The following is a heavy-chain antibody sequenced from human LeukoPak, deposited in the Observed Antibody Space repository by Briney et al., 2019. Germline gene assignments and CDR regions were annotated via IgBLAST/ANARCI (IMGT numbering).Heavy chain of an antibody. CDR1: GFTFGSYG. V-gene: IGHV3-30*03. CDR2: ISYDGINK. Sequence: GRSLRLSCAASGFTFGSYGMHWVRQAPSKGLEWVAIISYDGINKYYGDSVKGRFTISRDNSKNTLYLQMNSLRAEDTAVYYCASWNYVAYWGQGTLVTVSS. J-gene: IGHJ4*02. D-gene: IGHD1-1*01. CDR3: ASWNYVAY.